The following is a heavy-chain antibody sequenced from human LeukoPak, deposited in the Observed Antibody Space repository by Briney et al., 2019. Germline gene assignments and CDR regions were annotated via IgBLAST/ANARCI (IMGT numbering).Heavy chain of an antibody. CDR1: GFTFSSYG. V-gene: IGHV3-21*01. Sequence: GGSLRLSCAASGFTFSSYGMHWVRQAPGKGLEWVSSISSSSAYIYYADSVKGRFTISRDNAKNSLYLQMNSLRAEDTAVYYCARSMIRGVVYFDYWGQGTLVTVSS. J-gene: IGHJ4*02. CDR3: ARSMIRGVVYFDY. CDR2: ISSSSAYI. D-gene: IGHD3-10*01.